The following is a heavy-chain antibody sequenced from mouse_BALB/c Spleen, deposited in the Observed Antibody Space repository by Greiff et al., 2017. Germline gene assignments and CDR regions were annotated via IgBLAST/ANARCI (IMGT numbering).Heavy chain of an antibody. Sequence: QVPLQQSGAELVRPGSSVQISCKASGYAFSSYWMTWVQQRPGQGLEWIGQIYPGDGDTNSNGKFKGKATLTADKSSSTAYMQLSSLTSEDSAVYFCARSDYDDDAWFAYWGQGTLVTVSA. V-gene: IGHV1-80*01. D-gene: IGHD2-4*01. CDR2: IYPGDGDT. CDR1: GYAFSSYW. J-gene: IGHJ3*01. CDR3: ARSDYDDDAWFAY.